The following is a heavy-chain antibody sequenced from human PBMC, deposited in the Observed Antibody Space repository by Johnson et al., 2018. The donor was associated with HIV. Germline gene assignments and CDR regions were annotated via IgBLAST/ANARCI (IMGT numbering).Heavy chain of an antibody. CDR2: ISYDGSNK. J-gene: IGHJ3*02. CDR1: GFTFSSYG. D-gene: IGHD1-26*01. CDR3: ASAWGELDDAFDI. Sequence: QVQLVESGGGVVQPGRSLRLSCAASGFTFSSYGMHWVRQAPGKGLEWVAVISYDGSNKYYADSVKGRFTLSRDNSKNKLYLQMNSLRAEDTAVYYCASAWGELDDAFDIWGQGTMVTVSS. V-gene: IGHV3-30*03.